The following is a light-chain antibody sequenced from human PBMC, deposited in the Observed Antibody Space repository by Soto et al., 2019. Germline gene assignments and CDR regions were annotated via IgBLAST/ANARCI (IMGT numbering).Light chain of an antibody. CDR2: GAS. J-gene: IGKJ2*01. Sequence: EIVLTQSPGTLSLSPGERATLSCRASQSVSSSYLAWYQQKPGQAPSLLIYGASSRATGIPDRFSGRGSGTDFTLTISRLEPEDFAVYYCQQYGSSPYTFGLGTKLEIK. CDR3: QQYGSSPYT. CDR1: QSVSSSY. V-gene: IGKV3-20*01.